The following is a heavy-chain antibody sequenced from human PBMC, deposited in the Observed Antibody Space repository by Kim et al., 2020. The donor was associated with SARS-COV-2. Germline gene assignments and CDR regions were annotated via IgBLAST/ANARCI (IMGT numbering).Heavy chain of an antibody. Sequence: ASVKVSCKASGYTFTSYGISWVRQAPGQGLEWMGWISAYNGNTNYAQKLQGRVTMTTDTSTSTAYMELRSLRSDDTAVYYCAGDLYNWNDEALFDYWGQGTLVTVSS. D-gene: IGHD1-1*01. CDR3: AGDLYNWNDEALFDY. CDR1: GYTFTSYG. CDR2: ISAYNGNT. V-gene: IGHV1-18*04. J-gene: IGHJ4*02.